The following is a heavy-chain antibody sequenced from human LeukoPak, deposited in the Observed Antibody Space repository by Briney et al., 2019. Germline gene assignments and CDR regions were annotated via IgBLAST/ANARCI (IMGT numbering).Heavy chain of an antibody. Sequence: GGSLRLSCAASGFTFGTHAMTWVRQAPGKRLEWVSGMSGRGDTSYYADSVKGRFTISRDNSKNTLFLQMNCLRAEDTAVYYCAKLAGIRGWFVYYFDYWGQGTLVTVS. CDR1: GFTFGTHA. CDR3: AKLAGIRGWFVYYFDY. J-gene: IGHJ4*02. D-gene: IGHD6-19*01. CDR2: MSGRGDTS. V-gene: IGHV3-23*01.